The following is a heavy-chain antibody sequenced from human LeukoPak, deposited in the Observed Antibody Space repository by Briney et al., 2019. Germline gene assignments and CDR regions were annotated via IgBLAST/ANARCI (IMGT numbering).Heavy chain of an antibody. V-gene: IGHV3-21*01. D-gene: IGHD3-10*01. CDR2: ISSSSYI. Sequence: GGSLRLSCAASGFTFSSYSMNWVRQAPGKGLEWVSSISSSSYIYYADSVKGRFTISRDNAKDSLYLQMNSLRAEDTAVYYCARDSVRDYYGSGSIGYWGQGTLVTVSS. CDR3: ARDSVRDYYGSGSIGY. J-gene: IGHJ4*02. CDR1: GFTFSSYS.